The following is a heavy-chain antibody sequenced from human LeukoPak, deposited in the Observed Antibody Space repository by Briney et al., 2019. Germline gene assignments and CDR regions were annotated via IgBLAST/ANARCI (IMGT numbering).Heavy chain of an antibody. D-gene: IGHD4-23*01. CDR2: IKQDGTE. CDR3: STGAGGY. V-gene: IGHV3-7*05. Sequence: GGPLRLSCAASGFTFNNHWMNWVRQAPGKGLEWVASIKQDGTEKYVDSVKGRFTISRDYAKNSLYLQMNTLRAEDTAVYYCSTGAGGYWGQGTLVTVSS. CDR1: GFTFNNHW. J-gene: IGHJ4*02.